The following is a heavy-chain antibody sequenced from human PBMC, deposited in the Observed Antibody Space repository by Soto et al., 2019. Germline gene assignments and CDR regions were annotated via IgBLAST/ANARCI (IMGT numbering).Heavy chain of an antibody. V-gene: IGHV6-1*01. CDR1: GGSGVTISAV. J-gene: IGHJ6*03. CDR2: TYYRSKWYN. CDR3: AREKIVVVPAAPLGYYYYYMDV. D-gene: IGHD2-2*01. Sequence: SLTCSVSGGSGVTISAVSESIKKSPSRGLEWLGRTYYRSKWYNDYAVSVKSRITINPDTSKNQFSLQLNSVTPEDTAVYYCAREKIVVVPAAPLGYYYYYMDVWGKGTTVTVSS.